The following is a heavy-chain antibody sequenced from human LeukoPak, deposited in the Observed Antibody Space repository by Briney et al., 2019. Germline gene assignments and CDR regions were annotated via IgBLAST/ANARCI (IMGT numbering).Heavy chain of an antibody. CDR1: GYTFTSYY. V-gene: IGHV1-46*01. Sequence: ASVKVSCKASGYTFTSYYMHWVRQAPGQGLEWMGIINPSGGSTSYAQKVQGRGTMTRDTSTSTVHMELSSLRSEDTAVYYCARDRDYYYMDVWGKGTTVAVSS. CDR3: ARDRDYYYMDV. J-gene: IGHJ6*03. CDR2: INPSGGST.